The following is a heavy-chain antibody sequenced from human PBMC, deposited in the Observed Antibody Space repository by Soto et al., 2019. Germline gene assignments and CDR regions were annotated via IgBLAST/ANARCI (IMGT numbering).Heavy chain of an antibody. CDR3: VREGYCSSTSCYGPAFEY. CDR1: GYSISSGYY. CDR2: MYWSGST. V-gene: IGHV4-38-2*02. D-gene: IGHD2-2*01. Sequence: SETLSLTCGVSGYSISSGYYWGWIRQPPGKGLEWIGTMYWSGSTYYNPSLRSRVTISVDTSKNQFSLKLSSVTAADTAVYYCVREGYCSSTSCYGPAFEYWGQGTLVTVSS. J-gene: IGHJ4*02.